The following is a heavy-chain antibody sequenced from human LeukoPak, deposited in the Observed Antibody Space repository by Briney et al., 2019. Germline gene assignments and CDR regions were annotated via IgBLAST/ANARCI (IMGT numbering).Heavy chain of an antibody. J-gene: IGHJ3*02. V-gene: IGHV4-4*07. Sequence: SETLSLTCTVSGGSISSYYRSWIRQPAGKGLEWIGRIYTSGSTNYNPSLKSRVTMSVDTSKNQFSLKLSSVTAADTAVYYCARENYDYVWGSSYDAFDIWGQGTMVTVSS. CDR2: IYTSGST. CDR3: ARENYDYVWGSSYDAFDI. D-gene: IGHD3-16*01. CDR1: GGSISSYY.